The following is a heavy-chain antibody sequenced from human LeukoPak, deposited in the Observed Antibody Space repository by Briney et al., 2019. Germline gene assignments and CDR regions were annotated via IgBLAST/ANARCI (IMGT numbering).Heavy chain of an antibody. J-gene: IGHJ4*02. CDR3: AKYGGSGWVIDN. CDR2: IYYTGAT. CDR1: GGSISSYY. Sequence: SETLSLTCTVSGGSISSYYWTWIRQPPGKGLEWIGYIYYTGATSYNPSLKSRVTISVDTSKNQFSLKVTPVTTADTAVYYCAKYGGSGWVIDNWGQGTLVTVSS. V-gene: IGHV4-59*08. D-gene: IGHD6-19*01.